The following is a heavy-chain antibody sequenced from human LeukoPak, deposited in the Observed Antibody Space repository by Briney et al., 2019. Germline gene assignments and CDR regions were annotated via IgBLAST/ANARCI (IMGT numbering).Heavy chain of an antibody. V-gene: IGHV3-33*01. Sequence: GRSLRLSCAASGFTFSSYGMHWVRQAPGKGLEWVAVIWYDGSNKYYADSVKGRFTISRDNSKNTLYLQMNSLRAEDTAVYYCARDYFPFDSSNWYVVYWGQGTLVTVSS. J-gene: IGHJ4*02. CDR1: GFTFSSYG. CDR2: IWYDGSNK. CDR3: ARDYFPFDSSNWYVVY. D-gene: IGHD6-13*01.